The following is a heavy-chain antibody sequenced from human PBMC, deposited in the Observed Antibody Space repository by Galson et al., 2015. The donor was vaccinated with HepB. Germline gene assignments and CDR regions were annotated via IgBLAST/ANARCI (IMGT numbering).Heavy chain of an antibody. CDR1: GFTFSSYW. D-gene: IGHD2-15*01. V-gene: IGHV3-74*01. J-gene: IGHJ4*02. CDR2: ISSDGSGS. Sequence: SLRLSCAASGFTFSSYWIHWVRQAPGTGLVWVSHISSDGSGSSYADSVQGRFTLSRDNAKNTLYLQMNNLRVEDTAVYYCARYLIWAARGRAFDCWGQGTLATVSS. CDR3: ARYLIWAARGRAFDC.